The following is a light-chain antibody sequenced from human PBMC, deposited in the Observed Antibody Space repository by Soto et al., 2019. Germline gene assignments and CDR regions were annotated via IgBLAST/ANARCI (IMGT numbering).Light chain of an antibody. J-gene: IGLJ1*01. CDR3: SSFTTSDTYV. V-gene: IGLV2-18*02. CDR2: EVN. CDR1: SSDIGSYNR. Sequence: QSALTQPPSVSGSPGQSVTISCTGTSSDIGSYNRVSWYQQPPGAAPKLMICEVNNRPSGVPERFSGSKSGNAASLTIFGLQAEDAADYYCSSFTTSDTYVFGTGTKVTVL.